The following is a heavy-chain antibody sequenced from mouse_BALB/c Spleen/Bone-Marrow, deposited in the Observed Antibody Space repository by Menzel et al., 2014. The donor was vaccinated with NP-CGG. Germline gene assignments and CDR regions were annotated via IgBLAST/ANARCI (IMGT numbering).Heavy chain of an antibody. D-gene: IGHD2-14*01. Sequence: QVQLQQSGSVLVRPGASVRLSCKASGYTFTNSWIHWAKQRPGQGLEWIGDIHPNSGNTNYNEKFKAKATLTVDTSSSTAYVDLSSLTSEDSAVYYCARHPRYAYYFDYWGQGTTLTVSS. CDR2: IHPNSGNT. V-gene: IGHV1S130*01. CDR3: ARHPRYAYYFDY. CDR1: GYTFTNSW. J-gene: IGHJ2*01.